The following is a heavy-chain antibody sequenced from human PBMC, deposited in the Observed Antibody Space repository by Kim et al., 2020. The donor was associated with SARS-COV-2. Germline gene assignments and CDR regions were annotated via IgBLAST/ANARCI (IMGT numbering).Heavy chain of an antibody. V-gene: IGHV5-51*01. CDR3: ARLGAGMDV. CDR1: GYSFTTYW. J-gene: IGHJ6*02. Sequence: GESLKISCKCSGYSFTTYWIAWVRQMPGKGLEWMGIIFPSDSDIRYRPSFQGHVTISADKSTSTAYLQWSSLKASDTAMYYCARLGAGMDVWGQGTTVTVSS. CDR2: IFPSDSDI.